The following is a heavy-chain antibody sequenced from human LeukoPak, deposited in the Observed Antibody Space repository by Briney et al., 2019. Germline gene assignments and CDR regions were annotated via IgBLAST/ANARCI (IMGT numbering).Heavy chain of an antibody. Sequence: SQTLSLTCTVSGGAVISADHYWTWISQPPGKGLEWIGAIFYSGSTYYNPSLKSRLTISVDTSKNQFSLKLSSVTAADTAVYYCARGYYDVLTNYPKNFDQWGQGTLVTVSS. CDR2: IFYSGST. D-gene: IGHD3-9*01. CDR3: ARGYYDVLTNYPKNFDQ. J-gene: IGHJ4*02. CDR1: GGAVISADHY. V-gene: IGHV4-30-4*01.